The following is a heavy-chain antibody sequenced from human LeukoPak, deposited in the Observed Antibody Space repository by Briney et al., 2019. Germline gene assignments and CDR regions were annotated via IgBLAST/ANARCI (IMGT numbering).Heavy chain of an antibody. Sequence: ASVKVSCKASGYTFTGYYMHWVRQAPGQGLAWMGWINPNSGGTNYAQRFQGRVTMTRDTSISTAYMELSSLRSDDTAVYYCARDRGCSGGSCYFSWGQGTLVTVSS. CDR1: GYTFTGYY. CDR2: INPNSGGT. D-gene: IGHD2-15*01. CDR3: ARDRGCSGGSCYFS. V-gene: IGHV1-2*02. J-gene: IGHJ4*02.